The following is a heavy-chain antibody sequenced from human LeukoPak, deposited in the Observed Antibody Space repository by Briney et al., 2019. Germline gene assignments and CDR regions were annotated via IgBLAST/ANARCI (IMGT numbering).Heavy chain of an antibody. D-gene: IGHD1-14*01. CDR2: IYYSGST. CDR3: ATALNRYFYGMDV. CDR1: GGSISSYY. V-gene: IGHV4-59*08. J-gene: IGHJ6*02. Sequence: SETLSLTCTVSGGSISSYYWSWIRQPPGKGLEWIGYIYYSGSTNYNPSLKSRVTISVDTSKNQFSLKLSSVTAADTAVYYCATALNRYFYGMDVWGQGTTVTVSS.